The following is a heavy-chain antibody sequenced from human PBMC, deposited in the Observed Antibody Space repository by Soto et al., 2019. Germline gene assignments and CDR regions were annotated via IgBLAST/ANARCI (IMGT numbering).Heavy chain of an antibody. CDR3: AREAGSSRYYYGLDV. Sequence: GSLRLSCAASGFTVTTNYMTWVRQAPGKGLEWVSVINSDGTTYYADSVKGRFTISRDNSKNTLFLQLNSLRAEDTAVYYCAREAGSSRYYYGLDVWGQGTTVTVSS. V-gene: IGHV3-53*01. D-gene: IGHD6-6*01. J-gene: IGHJ6*02. CDR1: GFTVTTNY. CDR2: INSDGTT.